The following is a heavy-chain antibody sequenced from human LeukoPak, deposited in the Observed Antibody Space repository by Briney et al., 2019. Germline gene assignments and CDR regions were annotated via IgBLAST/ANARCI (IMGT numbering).Heavy chain of an antibody. D-gene: IGHD2-2*01. CDR2: IIPILGIA. J-gene: IGHJ3*02. CDR1: GGTFSSYT. CDR3: ARDCSSTSCAPTPDAFDI. Sequence: SVKVSCKASGGTFSSYTISWVRQAPGQGLEWMGRIIPILGIANYAQKFQGRVTITADKSTSTAYMEQSSLRSEDTAVYYCARDCSSTSCAPTPDAFDIWGQGTMVTVSS. V-gene: IGHV1-69*04.